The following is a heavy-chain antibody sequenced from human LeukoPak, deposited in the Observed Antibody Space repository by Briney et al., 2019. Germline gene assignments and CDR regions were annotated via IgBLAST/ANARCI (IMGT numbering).Heavy chain of an antibody. Sequence: SVKVSCKASGGTFSSYAISWVRQAPGQGLEWMGRIIPILGIANYAQKFQGRVTITADKSTSTAYMELSSLRSEDTAVYYCARESPRHLLYLDWLPLFYWGQGTLVTVSS. J-gene: IGHJ4*02. CDR2: IIPILGIA. CDR3: ARESPRHLLYLDWLPLFY. CDR1: GGTFSSYA. V-gene: IGHV1-69*04. D-gene: IGHD3/OR15-3a*01.